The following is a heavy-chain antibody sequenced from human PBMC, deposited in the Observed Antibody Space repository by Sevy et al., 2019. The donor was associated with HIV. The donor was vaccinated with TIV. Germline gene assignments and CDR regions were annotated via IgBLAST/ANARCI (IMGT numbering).Heavy chain of an antibody. CDR1: RFTFSTYA. CDR3: ARDGGAYTYGTGKY. V-gene: IGHV3-30-3*01. J-gene: IGHJ4*02. Sequence: GGSLRLSCAASRFTFSTYAMHWVCQAPGKGLEWVSVISYDGNIKYYADSVKGRFTISRDDSKNTLYLQMNSLRAEDTAVYYCARDGGAYTYGTGKYWGQGTLVTVSS. D-gene: IGHD5-18*01. CDR2: ISYDGNIK.